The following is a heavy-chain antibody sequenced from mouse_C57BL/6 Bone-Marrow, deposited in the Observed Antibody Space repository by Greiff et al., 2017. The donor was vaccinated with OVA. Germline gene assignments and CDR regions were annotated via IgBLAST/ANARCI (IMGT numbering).Heavy chain of an antibody. CDR1: GFSLTSYG. CDR3: ARDYYGSSYVGFAY. J-gene: IGHJ3*01. CDR2: IWSDGST. Sequence: VKLMESGPGLVAPSQSLSITCTVSGFSLTSYGVHWVRQPPGKGLEWLVVIWSDGSTTYNSALNSRLSISKDNSKSQVFLKMNSLQTDDTAMYYCARDYYGSSYVGFAYWGQGTLVTVSA. D-gene: IGHD1-1*01. V-gene: IGHV2-6*03.